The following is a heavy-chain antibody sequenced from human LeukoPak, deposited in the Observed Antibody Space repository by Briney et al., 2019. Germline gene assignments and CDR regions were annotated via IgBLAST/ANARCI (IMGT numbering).Heavy chain of an antibody. CDR1: GFTFSHYW. CDR3: ATDRKVGTWDPRFDY. V-gene: IGHV3-7*01. CDR2: INQDGSEE. Sequence: GGSLRLSCAASGFTFSHYWMTWVRQAPGRGLEWVAQINQDGSEEYYMDSVKARFTVSRDNAKNSVFLQMNSLRAEDTAVYYCATDRKVGTWDPRFDYWGQGTLVTVSS. D-gene: IGHD4-23*01. J-gene: IGHJ4*02.